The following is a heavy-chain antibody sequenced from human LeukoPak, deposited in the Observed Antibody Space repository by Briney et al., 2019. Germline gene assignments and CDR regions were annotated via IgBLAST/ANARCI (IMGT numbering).Heavy chain of an antibody. Sequence: GGSLRLSCAASEFTFSSYAMHWVRQAPGKGLEWVAVISYDGSNKYYADSVKGRFTISRDNSKNTLYLQMNSLRAEDTAVYYCAREGITMVRGAFDYWGQGTLVTVSS. J-gene: IGHJ4*02. V-gene: IGHV3-30*04. D-gene: IGHD3-10*01. CDR1: EFTFSSYA. CDR3: AREGITMVRGAFDY. CDR2: ISYDGSNK.